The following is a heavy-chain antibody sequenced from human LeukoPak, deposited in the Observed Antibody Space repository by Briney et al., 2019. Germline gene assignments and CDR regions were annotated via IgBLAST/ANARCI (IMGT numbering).Heavy chain of an antibody. CDR1: GYTFRRNG. V-gene: IGHV3-33*01. CDR3: ARGGSSGWYALGY. J-gene: IGHJ4*02. D-gene: IGHD6-19*01. Sequence: PGGSLRLSCAASGYTFRRNGMHWVRQAPGKGLEWVAVIWYDGSKKYYGDSVKGRFTISRDNSKNTLYLQMDSLRAEDTAVYYCARGGSSGWYALGYWGQGTLVTVSS. CDR2: IWYDGSKK.